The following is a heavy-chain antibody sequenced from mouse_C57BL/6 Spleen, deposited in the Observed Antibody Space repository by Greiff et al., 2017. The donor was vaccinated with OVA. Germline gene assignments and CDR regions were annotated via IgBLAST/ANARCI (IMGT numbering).Heavy chain of an antibody. Sequence: VQLQQSGPELVKPGASVKISCKASGYAFSSSWMNWVKQRPGKGLEWIGRIYPGDGDTNYNGKFKGKATLTADKSSSTACMQLSSLTSEDSAVYFCARQVKAYGSSSAWFAYWGQGTLVTVSA. CDR3: ARQVKAYGSSSAWFAY. J-gene: IGHJ3*01. CDR2: IYPGDGDT. V-gene: IGHV1-82*01. D-gene: IGHD1-1*01. CDR1: GYAFSSSW.